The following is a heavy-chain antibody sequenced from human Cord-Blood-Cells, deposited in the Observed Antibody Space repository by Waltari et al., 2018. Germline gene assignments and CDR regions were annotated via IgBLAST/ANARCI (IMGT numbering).Heavy chain of an antibody. J-gene: IGHJ3*02. D-gene: IGHD6-6*01. CDR2: ISYDGSNK. CDR1: GFTFSSYG. V-gene: IGHV3-30*03. CDR3: ARSPQLVFAFDI. Sequence: GFTFSSYGMHWVRQAPGKGLEWVAVISYDGSNKYYADSVKGRFTIPRDNSKNTLYLQMNSLRAEDTAVYYCARSPQLVFAFDIWGQGTMVTVSS.